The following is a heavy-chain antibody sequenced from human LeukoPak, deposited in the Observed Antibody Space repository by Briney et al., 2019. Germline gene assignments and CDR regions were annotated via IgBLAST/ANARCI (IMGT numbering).Heavy chain of an antibody. CDR3: TSCSSISCYTFDFDY. D-gene: IGHD2-2*02. V-gene: IGHV3-49*04. CDR1: GFTFGDYA. Sequence: GGSLRLSCTAPGFTFGDYAMSWVRQAPGKGLEWVGFIRSKAYGGTTEYAASVKGRSTISRDDSKSIAYLQMNSLKTEDTAVYYCTSCSSISCYTFDFDYWGQGTLVTVSS. J-gene: IGHJ4*02. CDR2: IRSKAYGGTT.